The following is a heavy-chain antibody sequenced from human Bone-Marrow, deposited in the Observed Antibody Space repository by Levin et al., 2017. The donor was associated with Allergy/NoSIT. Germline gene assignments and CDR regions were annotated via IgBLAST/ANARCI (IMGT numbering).Heavy chain of an antibody. Sequence: PGGSLRLSCAASGFTFSSYWMSWVRQAPGKGLEWVANIKQDGSEKYYVDSVKGRFTISRDNAKNSLYLQMNSLRAEDTAVYYCARDQRHGHCSSTSCYFRGWFDPWGQGTLVTVSS. CDR2: IKQDGSEK. V-gene: IGHV3-7*03. D-gene: IGHD2-2*01. CDR1: GFTFSSYW. CDR3: ARDQRHGHCSSTSCYFRGWFDP. J-gene: IGHJ5*02.